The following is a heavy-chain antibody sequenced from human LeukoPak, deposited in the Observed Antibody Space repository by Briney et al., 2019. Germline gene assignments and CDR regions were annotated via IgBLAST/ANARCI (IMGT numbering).Heavy chain of an antibody. CDR3: ARDESGY. V-gene: IGHV3-66*01. Sequence: GGSLRLSCAASGFTVSSNHMSLVRQAPGKGLEWVSVIYSGGSTYYADSVKGRFTISRDNSKNTLYLQMNSLRAEDTAVYYCARDESGYWGQGTLVTVSS. CDR2: IYSGGST. J-gene: IGHJ4*02. CDR1: GFTVSSNH.